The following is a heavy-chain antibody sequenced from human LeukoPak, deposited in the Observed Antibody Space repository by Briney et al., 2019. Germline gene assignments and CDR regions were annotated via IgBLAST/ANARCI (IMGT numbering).Heavy chain of an antibody. CDR1: GFTFSTYW. J-gene: IGHJ3*02. D-gene: IGHD4-17*01. Sequence: GGSLRLSCAASGFTFSTYWMHWVRQAPGKGLVWVSRINNGGRSTTYADSVKARFTFPRDNAKNSLFLQMNSLRVEDTAVYYCARLDGDYAFDIWGQGTLVTVSS. V-gene: IGHV3-74*01. CDR2: INNGGRST. CDR3: ARLDGDYAFDI.